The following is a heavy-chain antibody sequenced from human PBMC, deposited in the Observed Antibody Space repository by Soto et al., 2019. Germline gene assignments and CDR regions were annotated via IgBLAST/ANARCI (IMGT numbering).Heavy chain of an antibody. D-gene: IGHD3-10*01. J-gene: IGHJ4*02. V-gene: IGHV4-39*01. Sequence: PSETLSLTCTVSTDSSSFTNSHWGWIRQPPGKGLQWIGSSSYNGGTFYNPSLKGRVVISFDTSKKQSSLQVTSVTAADTAVYFCARHRIEVVWRGFDFWGQGSPVTVSS. CDR3: ARHRIEVVWRGFDF. CDR2: SSYNGGT. CDR1: TDSSSFTNSH.